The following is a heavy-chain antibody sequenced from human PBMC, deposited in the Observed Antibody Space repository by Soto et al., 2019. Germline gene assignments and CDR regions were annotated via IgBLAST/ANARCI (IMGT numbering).Heavy chain of an antibody. CDR1: GDSVSSNSAA. CDR3: ARGSIAAAGLKWYYFDY. D-gene: IGHD6-13*01. J-gene: IGHJ4*02. CDR2: TYYRSKWYN. Sequence: KQSQTLSLTCAISGDSVSSNSAAWNWIRQSPSRGLEWLGRTYYRSKWYNDYAVSVKSRITINPDTSKNQFSLQLNSVTPEDTAVYYCARGSIAAAGLKWYYFDYWGQGTLVTVSS. V-gene: IGHV6-1*01.